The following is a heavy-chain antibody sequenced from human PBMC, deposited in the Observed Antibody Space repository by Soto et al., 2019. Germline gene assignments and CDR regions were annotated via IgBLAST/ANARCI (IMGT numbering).Heavy chain of an antibody. CDR1: GFTFRSYA. V-gene: IGHV3-23*04. CDR2: LSGGGDNT. CDR3: AKPPNWNYRPGMDV. Sequence: EVQLVQSGGGLVQPGGSLRLSCAASGFTFRSYAMNWVRQVPGKGLEWVSALSGGGDNTYYADSVKGRFTISRESSKNMVFLQMSGLRVEDSAVYYCAKPPNWNYRPGMDVWGQGTTVIVSS. J-gene: IGHJ6*02. D-gene: IGHD1-7*01.